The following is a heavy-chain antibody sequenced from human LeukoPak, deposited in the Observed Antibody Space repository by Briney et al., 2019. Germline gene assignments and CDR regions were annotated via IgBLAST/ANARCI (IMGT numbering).Heavy chain of an antibody. V-gene: IGHV3-7*01. D-gene: IGHD3-22*01. J-gene: IGHJ4*02. CDR3: ARELDDSSGYYFDY. CDR2: IKQDGSEK. CDR1: GFTFSSYW. Sequence: PGGSLRLSCAASGFTFSSYWMSWVRQARGKGLEWVANIKQDGSEKYYVDSVQGRFTISRDNAKNSLYLQMNSLRAEDTAVYYCARELDDSSGYYFDYWGQGTLVTVSS.